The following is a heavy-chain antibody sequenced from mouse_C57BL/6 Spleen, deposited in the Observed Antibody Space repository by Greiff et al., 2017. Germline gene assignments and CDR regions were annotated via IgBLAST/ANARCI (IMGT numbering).Heavy chain of an antibody. D-gene: IGHD1-1*01. Sequence: EVKLQESGGGLVQPGGSMKLSCVASGFTFSNYWMNWVRQSPEKGLEWVAQIRLKSDNYATHYAESVKGRFTISRNDSKSSVYLQMNNLRAEDTGIYYCTGGVLRCYFDYWGQGTTLTVSS. CDR1: GFTFSNYW. CDR3: TGGVLRCYFDY. J-gene: IGHJ2*01. V-gene: IGHV6-3*01. CDR2: IRLKSDNYAT.